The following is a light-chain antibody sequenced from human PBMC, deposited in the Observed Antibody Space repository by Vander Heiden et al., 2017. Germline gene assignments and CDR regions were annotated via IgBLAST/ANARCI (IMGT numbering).Light chain of an antibody. V-gene: IGLV3-21*02. CDR3: QVWDSSTDHWV. CDR2: NDS. CDR1: KIGSKS. Sequence: SYVLTQPPSVSVAPGQTASITCGGNKIGSKSVHWYQQKPGQAPVVVVYNDSDRPSGIPERLSGSNSGNTATLTISRVEAGDEADYYCQVWDSSTDHWVFGGGTKLTVL. J-gene: IGLJ3*02.